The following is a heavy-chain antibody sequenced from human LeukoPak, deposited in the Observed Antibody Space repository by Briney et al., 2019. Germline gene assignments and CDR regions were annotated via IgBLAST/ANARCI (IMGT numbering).Heavy chain of an antibody. J-gene: IGHJ6*03. Sequence: PSETLSLTCTVSGGSISSSSYYWGWIRQPPGKGLGWIGNIYYGGNTYYNPSLKSRVTISVDTSKNQFSLNLSSVTAADTAVYYCARAISWSAYMDVWGKGTTVTVSS. CDR2: IYYGGNT. V-gene: IGHV4-39*07. CDR1: GGSISSSSYY. CDR3: ARAISWSAYMDV. D-gene: IGHD6-13*01.